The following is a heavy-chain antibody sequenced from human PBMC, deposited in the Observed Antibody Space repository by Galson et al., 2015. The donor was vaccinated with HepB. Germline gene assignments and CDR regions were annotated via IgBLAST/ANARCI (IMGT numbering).Heavy chain of an antibody. Sequence: SVKVSCKASGYTFTSYAMHWVRQAPGQRLEWMGWINAGNGNTKYSQKFQGRVTITRDTSASTAYMELSSLRSEDTAVYYCARVEGPNWNPFPAAGGYYYYGMDVWGQGTTVTVSS. D-gene: IGHD1-20*01. CDR3: ARVEGPNWNPFPAAGGYYYYGMDV. J-gene: IGHJ6*02. CDR1: GYTFTSYA. CDR2: INAGNGNT. V-gene: IGHV1-3*01.